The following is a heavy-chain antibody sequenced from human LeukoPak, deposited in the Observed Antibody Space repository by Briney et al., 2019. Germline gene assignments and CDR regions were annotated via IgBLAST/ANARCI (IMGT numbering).Heavy chain of an antibody. J-gene: IGHJ4*02. CDR2: ISWNSRNF. D-gene: IGHD3-16*01. CDR3: TRASPPFGEVTAPSYYLDY. Sequence: GRSLTLSCAASGFTFDEYGMHWVRQAPGKGLEWVSGISWNSRNFGYADSVKGRFTISRDNAKNSLYLQMNSLRPEDTALYYCTRASPPFGEVTAPSYYLDYWGQGTLVTVSS. V-gene: IGHV3-9*01. CDR1: GFTFDEYG.